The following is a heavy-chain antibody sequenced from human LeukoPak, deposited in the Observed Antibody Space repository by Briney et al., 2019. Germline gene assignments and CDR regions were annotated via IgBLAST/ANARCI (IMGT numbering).Heavy chain of an antibody. J-gene: IGHJ4*02. V-gene: IGHV1-18*01. Sequence: ASVKVSCKASGYTFTNYGISWVRQAPGQGLEWMGWISAYNGNTNYAQKLQGRVTMTTDTSTSTAYMELRSLRSDDTAVYYCATTNRWELLNPGDYWGQGTLVTVSS. CDR3: ATTNRWELLNPGDY. CDR2: ISAYNGNT. CDR1: GYTFTNYG. D-gene: IGHD1-26*01.